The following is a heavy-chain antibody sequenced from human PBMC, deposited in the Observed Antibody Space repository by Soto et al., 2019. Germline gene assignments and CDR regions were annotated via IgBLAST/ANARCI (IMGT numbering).Heavy chain of an antibody. CDR1: GFTFSNYG. J-gene: IGHJ4*02. CDR2: ISYDGSNK. Sequence: QVPLVESGGGVVQPGRSLRLSCAASGFTFSNYGMHWVRQAPGKGLEWVAVISYDGSNKYYADSVKGRFSISRDNSKNTLYLRMSSLRAEDTAVYYCVSTSDWYRNEVGYWGQGTLVTVSS. D-gene: IGHD6-19*01. CDR3: VSTSDWYRNEVGY. V-gene: IGHV3-30*03.